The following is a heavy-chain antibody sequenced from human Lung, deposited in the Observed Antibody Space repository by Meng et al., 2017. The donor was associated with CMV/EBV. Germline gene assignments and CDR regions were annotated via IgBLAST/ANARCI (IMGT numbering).Heavy chain of an antibody. CDR3: AKRLGGLLSSDADLGY. CDR1: GFTLSGCG. Sequence: GGSLRLXCAASGFTLSGCGMHWVRQAPGKGLEWVAFIRNDGSNKDYADSAKGRFTISRDNSKNTLFLQMNSLRAEDTAVYYCAKRLGGLLSSDADLGYWGQGXLVTGSS. V-gene: IGHV3-30*02. J-gene: IGHJ4*02. D-gene: IGHD3-10*01. CDR2: IRNDGSNK.